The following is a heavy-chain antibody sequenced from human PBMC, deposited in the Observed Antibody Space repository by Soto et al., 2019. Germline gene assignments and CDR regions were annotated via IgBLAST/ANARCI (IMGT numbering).Heavy chain of an antibody. CDR3: ARDYYDSSGYYHNWFDP. V-gene: IGHV1-3*01. D-gene: IGHD3-22*01. CDR2: INAGNGNT. J-gene: IGHJ5*02. Sequence: ASVKVSCKASGYTFTSYAMHWVRQAPGQRLGWMGWINAGNGNTKYSQKFQGRVTITRDTSASTAYMELSSLRSEDTAVYYCARDYYDSSGYYHNWFDPWGQGTLVTVSS. CDR1: GYTFTSYA.